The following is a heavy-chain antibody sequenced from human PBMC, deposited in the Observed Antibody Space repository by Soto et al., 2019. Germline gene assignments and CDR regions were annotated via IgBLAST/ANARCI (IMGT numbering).Heavy chain of an antibody. CDR3: ARSSSSSLEYFQH. D-gene: IGHD6-6*01. V-gene: IGHV5-51*01. Sequence: GESLKISCKGSGYSFTSYWIGWVRQMPGKGLEWMGIIYPGDSDTRYSPSFQGQVTISADKSISTAYLQWGSLKASDTAMYYCARSSSSSLEYFQHWGQGTLVTVSS. J-gene: IGHJ1*01. CDR1: GYSFTSYW. CDR2: IYPGDSDT.